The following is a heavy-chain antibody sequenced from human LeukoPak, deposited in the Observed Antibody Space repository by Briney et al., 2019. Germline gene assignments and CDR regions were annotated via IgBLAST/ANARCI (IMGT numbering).Heavy chain of an antibody. CDR1: GFTFSSYA. CDR2: ISVSGENT. Sequence: PGGSLRLSCAASGFTFSSYAMTWVRQAPGKGLQWVSTISVSGENTYYADSVKGRFTISRDISKSTLHLQMNSLRDEDTALYYCAKYGSGTYYNGLFWGQGTLVTVSS. CDR3: AKYGSGTYYNGLF. D-gene: IGHD3-10*01. V-gene: IGHV3-23*01. J-gene: IGHJ4*02.